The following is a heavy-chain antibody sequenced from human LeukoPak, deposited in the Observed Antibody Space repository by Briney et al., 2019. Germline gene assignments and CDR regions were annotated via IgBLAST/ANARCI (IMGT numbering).Heavy chain of an antibody. CDR3: AREGGNYYFDY. CDR1: GFTFGSYE. CDR2: ISSSGNTI. J-gene: IGHJ4*02. Sequence: GGSLRLSCAASGFTFGSYEMNWVRQAPGKGLEWVSYISSSGNTIYYADSVKGRFTISRDNAKNSLYLQMNSLRAEDTAVYYCAREGGNYYFDYWGQGTLVTVSS. V-gene: IGHV3-48*03. D-gene: IGHD3-16*01.